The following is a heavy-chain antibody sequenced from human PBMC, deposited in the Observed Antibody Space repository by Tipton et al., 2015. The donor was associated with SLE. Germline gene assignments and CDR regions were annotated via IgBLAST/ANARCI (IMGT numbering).Heavy chain of an antibody. CDR2: IRYDGNKK. Sequence: SLRLSCAATGFTFSNFAMHWVRQAPGKALEWVAFIRYDGNKKNYADSVKGRFTISRDNSKNTLYLQMNNVRAEDTAMYYCAKRIEYSSSSAYFDYWGQGTVVTVSS. V-gene: IGHV3-30*02. CDR1: GFTFSNFA. D-gene: IGHD6-6*01. CDR3: AKRIEYSSSSAYFDY. J-gene: IGHJ4*02.